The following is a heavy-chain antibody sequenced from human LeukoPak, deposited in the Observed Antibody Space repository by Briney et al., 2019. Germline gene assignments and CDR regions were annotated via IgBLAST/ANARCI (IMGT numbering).Heavy chain of an antibody. Sequence: SETLSLTCTVSGYSITSGYYWGWIRQPPGKGLEWIGSIYHSGSTNYNPSLKSRVTISVDTSKNQFSLKLSSVTAADTAVYYCARHSQSYYYGMDVWGQGTTVTVSS. CDR1: GYSITSGYY. J-gene: IGHJ6*02. CDR3: ARHSQSYYYGMDV. CDR2: IYHSGST. D-gene: IGHD6-13*01. V-gene: IGHV4-38-2*02.